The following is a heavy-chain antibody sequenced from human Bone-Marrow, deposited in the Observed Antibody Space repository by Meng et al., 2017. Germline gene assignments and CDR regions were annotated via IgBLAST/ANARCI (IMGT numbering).Heavy chain of an antibody. CDR3: ARDEDISAAGKLFGDY. D-gene: IGHD6-13*01. Sequence: QVQLVQSGAAVKKPWASVNVACKASGYPFPDYYLHWVRRAPGQGLEWMGRINPKSGDTHYAQKFQGRVTMTGDTSISTAYMELSGLRSDDTAMYYCARDEDISAAGKLFGDYWGQGTLVTVSS. V-gene: IGHV1-2*06. J-gene: IGHJ4*02. CDR1: GYPFPDYY. CDR2: INPKSGDT.